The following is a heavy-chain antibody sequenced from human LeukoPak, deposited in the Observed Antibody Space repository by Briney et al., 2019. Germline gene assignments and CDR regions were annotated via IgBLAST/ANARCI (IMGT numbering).Heavy chain of an antibody. V-gene: IGHV4-30-4*08. CDR2: SYYSGST. J-gene: IGHJ3*02. Sequence: PSETLSLTCTVSGGSISSGDYFWGWIRQPPGKGLVWFGYSYYSGSTYYNPSLKCRVTISVDTSKNQFSLKLSSVTAADTAVYYCARVSGASYSDDAFDIWGQGTMVTVSS. CDR1: GGSISSGDYF. CDR3: ARVSGASYSDDAFDI. D-gene: IGHD1-26*01.